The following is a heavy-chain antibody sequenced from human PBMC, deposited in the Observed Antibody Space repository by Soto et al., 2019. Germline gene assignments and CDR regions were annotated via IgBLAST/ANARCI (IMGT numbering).Heavy chain of an antibody. CDR3: ARQPATAMLFGVYSYYGMEV. Sequence: ESLKISCQGSGYSFTSYWIGWVRLVPGQGLEWMGIIYPGDSDTRYSPSFQGQVTISADKSSSTAYLQWSSLKASDTAMDYCARQPATAMLFGVYSYYGMEVWGQGTTVSV. V-gene: IGHV5-51*01. CDR1: GYSFTSYW. D-gene: IGHD5-18*01. J-gene: IGHJ6*02. CDR2: IYPGDSDT.